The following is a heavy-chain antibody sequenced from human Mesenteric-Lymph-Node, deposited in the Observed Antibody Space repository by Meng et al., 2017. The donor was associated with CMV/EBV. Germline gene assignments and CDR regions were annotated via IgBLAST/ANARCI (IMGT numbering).Heavy chain of an antibody. D-gene: IGHD1-26*01. CDR3: ARGRVGGVDY. Sequence: GESLKISCAASGFSFSNYAMSWVRQAPGKGLEWVSSISSSSSYIYYADSVKGRFTISRDNAKNSLYLQMNSLRAEDTAVYYCARGRVGGVDYWGQGTLVTVSS. V-gene: IGHV3-21*01. J-gene: IGHJ4*02. CDR2: ISSSSSYI. CDR1: GFSFSNYA.